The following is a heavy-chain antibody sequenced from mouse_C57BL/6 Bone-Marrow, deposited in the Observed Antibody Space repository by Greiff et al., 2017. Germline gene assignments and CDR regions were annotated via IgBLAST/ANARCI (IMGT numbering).Heavy chain of an antibody. J-gene: IGHJ4*01. Sequence: VQLKESGAELVKPGASVKLSCTASGFNIKDYYMHWVKQRTEQGLEWIGRIDPEDGETKYAPKFQGKATITADTASNTADLQLSSLTSEDTAVYYCARWVQDYYAMDYWGQGTSVTVSS. D-gene: IGHD2-14*01. CDR2: IDPEDGET. CDR3: ARWVQDYYAMDY. CDR1: GFNIKDYY. V-gene: IGHV14-2*01.